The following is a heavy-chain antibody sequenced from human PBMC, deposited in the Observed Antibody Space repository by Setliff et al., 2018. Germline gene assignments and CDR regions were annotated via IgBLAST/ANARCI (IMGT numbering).Heavy chain of an antibody. J-gene: IGHJ6*03. CDR3: ARAPPNRYSGSYEYFYMDV. D-gene: IGHD1-26*01. CDR1: GGSISSYY. CDR2: IYASGST. Sequence: TLSLTCTVSGGSISSYYWSWIRQPPGKGLEWIGYIYASGSTNYNPSLKSRVTLSVDTSNNQFSLKVSSVTAADTAVYYCARAPPNRYSGSYEYFYMDVWGKGTTVTVSS. V-gene: IGHV4-4*08.